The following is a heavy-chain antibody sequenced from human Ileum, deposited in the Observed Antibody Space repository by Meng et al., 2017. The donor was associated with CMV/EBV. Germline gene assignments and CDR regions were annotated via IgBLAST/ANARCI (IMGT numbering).Heavy chain of an antibody. V-gene: IGHV4-39*01. Sequence: GGSISSSSYYWGWIRQPPGKGLEWIGSINYSGSTYYNPSLKSRVIISVDTSKKQFSLKVTSVTAADTALYYCARHYIYYESSGDNWFDPWGQGTLVTAPQ. D-gene: IGHD3-22*01. CDR2: INYSGST. CDR3: ARHYIYYESSGDNWFDP. J-gene: IGHJ5*02. CDR1: GGSISSSSYY.